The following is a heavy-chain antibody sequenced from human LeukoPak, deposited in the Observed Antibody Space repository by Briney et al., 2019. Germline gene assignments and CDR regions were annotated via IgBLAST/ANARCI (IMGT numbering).Heavy chain of an antibody. Sequence: GGSLRLSCAASGLTSGTSWMSWVRQAPGKGLEWVANINQDGSAQYYVDSVKGRFTISRDNAKSSLSLQMNSLKAEDTAVYYCARSARWGQGTLVTVSS. V-gene: IGHV3-7*01. CDR1: GLTSGTSW. J-gene: IGHJ4*02. CDR3: ARSAR. CDR2: INQDGSAQ.